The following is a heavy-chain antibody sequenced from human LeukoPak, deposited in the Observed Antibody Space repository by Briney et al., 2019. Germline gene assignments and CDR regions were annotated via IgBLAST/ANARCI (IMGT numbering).Heavy chain of an antibody. V-gene: IGHV3-74*01. CDR1: GFTFSSYW. CDR2: INSVGSSI. Sequence: GGSLRLSCAASGFTFSSYWMHWVRQAPGKGLVWVSCINSVGSSISYADSLKGQFTIPRDHAKNTLHLQLKILRVGTTAVYYCASVPPWGTLMLDNWGQGTLVTVSS. CDR3: ASVPPWGTLMLDN. D-gene: IGHD1-1*01. J-gene: IGHJ4*02.